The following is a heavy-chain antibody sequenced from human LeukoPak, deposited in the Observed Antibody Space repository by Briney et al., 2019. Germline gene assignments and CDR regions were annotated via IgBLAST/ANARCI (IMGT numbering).Heavy chain of an antibody. V-gene: IGHV3-23*01. Sequence: GGSLRLSCAASGFIFSIYALGWVRQAPGKGLEWVSAISSGGGATFYSDSVKGRFTISRDDSKNTLYLQMNSLRAEDTAVYYCVTKGSSGTTYCGSANCNAPYWGQGTLVTVSS. J-gene: IGHJ4*02. CDR1: GFIFSIYA. CDR3: VTKGSSGTTYCGSANCNAPY. CDR2: ISSGGGAT. D-gene: IGHD2-2*01.